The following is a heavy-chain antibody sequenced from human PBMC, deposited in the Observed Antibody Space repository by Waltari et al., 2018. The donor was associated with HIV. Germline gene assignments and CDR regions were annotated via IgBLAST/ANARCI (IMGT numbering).Heavy chain of an antibody. CDR1: GFTFSSYS. CDR3: AREGPPDWYFDL. J-gene: IGHJ2*01. Sequence: EVQLVESGGGLVKPGGSLRLSCAASGFTFSSYSMNWVRQAPGKGLEWVSSISSSSSYMYYADSVKGRFTISRDNAKNSLYLQMNSLRAEDTAVYYCAREGPPDWYFDLWGRGTLVTVSS. V-gene: IGHV3-21*01. CDR2: ISSSSSYM.